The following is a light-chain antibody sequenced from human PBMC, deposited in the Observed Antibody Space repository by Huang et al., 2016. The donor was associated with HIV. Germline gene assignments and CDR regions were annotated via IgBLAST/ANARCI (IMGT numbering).Light chain of an antibody. CDR3: QKRSSWPRVT. J-gene: IGKJ4*01. V-gene: IGKV3-11*01. CDR2: DAS. CDR1: ECVRRF. Sequence: EIVLTQSPATLSLSPGERATLSCRASECVRRFLAWYQQKTGQAPRRRISDASNRAIVIPARLSDRGTGTGFTITISSLEPEDFAVYCCQKRSSWPRVTFGGGTKVELK.